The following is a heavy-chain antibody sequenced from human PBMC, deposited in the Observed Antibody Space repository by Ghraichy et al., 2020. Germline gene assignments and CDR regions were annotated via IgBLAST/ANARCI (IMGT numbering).Heavy chain of an antibody. CDR2: ISSSSYI. Sequence: GGSLRLSCAASGFTFSSYSMNWVRQAPGKGLEWVSSISSSSYIYYADSVKGRFTISRDNAKNSLYLQMNSLRAEDTAVYYCARDIGYYDSSGNFDYWGQGTLVTVSS. J-gene: IGHJ4*02. V-gene: IGHV3-21*01. D-gene: IGHD3-22*01. CDR1: GFTFSSYS. CDR3: ARDIGYYDSSGNFDY.